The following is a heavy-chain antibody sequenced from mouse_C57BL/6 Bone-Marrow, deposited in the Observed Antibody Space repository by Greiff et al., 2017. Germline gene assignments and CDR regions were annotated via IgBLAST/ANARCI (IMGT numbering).Heavy chain of an antibody. J-gene: IGHJ3*01. Sequence: QVQLQPPGAELVKPGASVKLSCKASGYTFTSYWMQWVKQRPGQGLEWIGEIDPSDSYTNYNQKFKGKATLTVDTSSSTAYMQHRSLTSEGSAVYYSARYYGYPWFAYWGQGTLVTVSA. CDR3: ARYYGYPWFAY. D-gene: IGHD2-2*01. V-gene: IGHV1-50*01. CDR1: GYTFTSYW. CDR2: IDPSDSYT.